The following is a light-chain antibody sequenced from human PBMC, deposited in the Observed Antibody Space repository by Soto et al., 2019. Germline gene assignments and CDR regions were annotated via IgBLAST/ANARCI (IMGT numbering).Light chain of an antibody. Sequence: QSAPTQPASVSGSPGQSITISCTGTSSDVGGYNYVYWYQQHPGKVPKLMIYDVTNRPSGVSNRFSGSKSGNTASLTISGLQAEDEADYYCNSYTSSSTYVFGTGTKLTVL. CDR3: NSYTSSSTYV. CDR2: DVT. CDR1: SSDVGGYNY. V-gene: IGLV2-14*03. J-gene: IGLJ1*01.